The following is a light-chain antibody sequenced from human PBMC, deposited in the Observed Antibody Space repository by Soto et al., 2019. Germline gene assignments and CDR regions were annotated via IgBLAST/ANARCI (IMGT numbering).Light chain of an antibody. J-gene: IGKJ3*01. Sequence: EIVLTQSPGTLSSSPGEGVTLSCRASETIRSNYLAWYQKKPGQAPRLLIFGASTRATGIPDKFSGSGSGTDFTIPISSLEPEDFAEYYCQQYGSSPPDTFGPGT. V-gene: IGKV3-20*01. CDR2: GAS. CDR1: ETIRSNY. CDR3: QQYGSSPPDT.